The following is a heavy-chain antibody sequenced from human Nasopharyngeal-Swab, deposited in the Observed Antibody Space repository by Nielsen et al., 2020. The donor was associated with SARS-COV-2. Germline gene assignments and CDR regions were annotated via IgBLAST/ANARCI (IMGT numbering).Heavy chain of an antibody. J-gene: IGHJ4*02. D-gene: IGHD6-19*01. Sequence: ASVKVSCKASGYTFSNYGITWVRQAPGQGLEWMGWISAHNGNTKYAPRLQGRVTMTTDTSTNTAYMELSSLRSEDTAVYYCAREEAVAGRIDYWGQGTLVTVSS. CDR1: GYTFSNYG. CDR2: ISAHNGNT. V-gene: IGHV1-18*01. CDR3: AREEAVAGRIDY.